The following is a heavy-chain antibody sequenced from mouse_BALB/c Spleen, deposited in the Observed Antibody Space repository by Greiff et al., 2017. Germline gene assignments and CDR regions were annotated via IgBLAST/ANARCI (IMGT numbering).Heavy chain of an antibody. CDR1: GFSLTSYG. V-gene: IGHV2-2*02. CDR2: IWSGGST. D-gene: IGHD3-3*01. J-gene: IGHJ1*01. CDR3: ASGTWYFDV. Sequence: VQLVESGPGLVQPSQSLSITCTVSGFSLTSYGVHWVRQSPGKGLEWLGVIWSGGSTDYNAAFISRLSISKDNSKSQVFFKMNSLQANDTAIYYCASGTWYFDVWGAGTTVTVSS.